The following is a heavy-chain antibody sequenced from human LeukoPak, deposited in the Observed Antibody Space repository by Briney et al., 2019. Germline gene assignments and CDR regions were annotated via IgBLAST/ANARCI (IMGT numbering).Heavy chain of an antibody. CDR2: ISSSSSYI. CDR1: GFTLSGYS. Sequence: GGSLRLSCAASGFTLSGYSMNWVRQAPGKGLEWVSSISSSSSYIYYADSVKGRFTISRDNAKKSMYLQMNSLRAEDTAVYYCARVYIVGATNLDYWGQGTLVTVSS. V-gene: IGHV3-21*01. D-gene: IGHD1-26*01. J-gene: IGHJ4*02. CDR3: ARVYIVGATNLDY.